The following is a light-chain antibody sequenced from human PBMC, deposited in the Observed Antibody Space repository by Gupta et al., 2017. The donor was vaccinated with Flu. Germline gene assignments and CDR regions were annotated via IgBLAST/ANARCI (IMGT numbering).Light chain of an antibody. CDR1: SSDVGGYNY. Sequence: QPALTQPASVSGSPGQSITISCPGTSSDVGGYNYVSWYQQHPGNAPKLIIYEVSNRPSGVSNRFSGSKSGTTASITISGLQAEDDAYYYCSSYTSSSTGVFGGGTKLTVL. V-gene: IGLV2-14*01. J-gene: IGLJ2*01. CDR2: EVS. CDR3: SSYTSSSTGV.